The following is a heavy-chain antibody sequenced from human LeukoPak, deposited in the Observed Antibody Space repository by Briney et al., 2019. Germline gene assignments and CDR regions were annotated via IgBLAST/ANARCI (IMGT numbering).Heavy chain of an antibody. D-gene: IGHD6-6*01. J-gene: IGHJ6*03. CDR1: GGSISSGSYY. V-gene: IGHV4-61*02. CDR2: IYTSGST. CDR3: ARDQGRRTAARSVDYCYMDV. Sequence: SQTLSLTCTVSGGSISSGSYYWSWIRQPAGKGLEWIGRIYTSGSTNYNPSLKSRVTISVDTSKNQFSLKLSSVTAADTAVYYCARDQGRRTAARSVDYCYMDVWGKGTTVTVSS.